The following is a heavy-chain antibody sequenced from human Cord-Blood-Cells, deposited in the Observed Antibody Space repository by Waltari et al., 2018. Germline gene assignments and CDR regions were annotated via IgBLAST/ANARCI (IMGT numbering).Heavy chain of an antibody. J-gene: IGHJ3*02. D-gene: IGHD1-26*01. CDR3: ARAGSYYAFDI. CDR2: IYSGGST. CDR1: GVTVSSNY. V-gene: IGHV3-53*01. Sequence: VQMVESGGGLIQPGGSMRLSCAASGVTVSSNYLSCVRQAPGKGLEWVSVIYSGGSTDYADSVEGRFTISRDNSKNTLYLQMNGLSAEDTAVYYCARAGSYYAFDIWGQGTMGTVSS.